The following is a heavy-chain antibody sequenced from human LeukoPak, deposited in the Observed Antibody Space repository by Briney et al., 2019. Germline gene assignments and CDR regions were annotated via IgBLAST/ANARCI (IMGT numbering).Heavy chain of an antibody. D-gene: IGHD4-17*01. Sequence: GGSLRLSCVGSGFTFSNYAMMWVRQPQGKRLAWVSAIRGSGTGTFYADSVKGRFTIFRDNFKNTVYLQMNNLRADDSAVYYCARDPNGEYTGAFDFQRWGLGTQVTVSS. V-gene: IGHV3-23*01. CDR2: IRGSGTGT. CDR3: ARDPNGEYTGAFDFQR. J-gene: IGHJ1*01. CDR1: GFTFSNYA.